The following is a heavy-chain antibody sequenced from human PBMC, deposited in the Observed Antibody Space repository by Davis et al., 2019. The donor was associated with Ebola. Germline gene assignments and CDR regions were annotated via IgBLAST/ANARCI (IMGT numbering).Heavy chain of an antibody. J-gene: IGHJ4*02. D-gene: IGHD3-16*01. V-gene: IGHV5-51*01. CDR1: RYSFASTW. CDR2: VDPDDSDA. CDR3: ASLLFVGDYWPYYFDY. Sequence: PGGSLRLSCKASRYSFASTWIGWVRQVPGKGLEWMGTVDPDDSDARYSPSFQGQVTLSADKSISTAYLQWSSLKASDTAMYYCASLLFVGDYWPYYFDYWGQGTLVTVSS.